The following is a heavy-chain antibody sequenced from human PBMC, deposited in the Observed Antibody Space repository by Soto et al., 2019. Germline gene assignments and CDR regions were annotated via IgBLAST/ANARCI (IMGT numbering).Heavy chain of an antibody. V-gene: IGHV4-4*02. D-gene: IGHD2-21*02. CDR3: AREIVTAGGNNYFDP. Sequence: SETLSLTCGVSGGTVASSHWWSWVRQSPGRGLEWIGNVYHTGDTNFNPSLQSRDTFSVDKSNNQFSLRLASVTAADTAVYFCAREIVTAGGNNYFDPWGPGTLVTVSS. CDR1: GGTVASSHW. CDR2: VYHTGDT. J-gene: IGHJ5*02.